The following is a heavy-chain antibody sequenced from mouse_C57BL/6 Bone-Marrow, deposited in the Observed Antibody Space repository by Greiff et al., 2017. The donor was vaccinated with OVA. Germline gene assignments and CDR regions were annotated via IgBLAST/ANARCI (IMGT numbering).Heavy chain of an antibody. CDR1: DSEVFPIAY. V-gene: IGHV15-2*01. CDR3: ARGKDYDETNYVDC. J-gene: IGHJ2*01. Sequence: QVQLQQSGSELRSPGSSVKLSCKDFDSEVFPIAYMSWVRQKPGHGFEWIGGILPSIGRTFHGEKFEDKATLDADTLSNTAYLELNRLTSEDSAISDCARGKDYDETNYVDCWGRGTTLTVSS. CDR2: ILPSIGRT. D-gene: IGHD2-4*01.